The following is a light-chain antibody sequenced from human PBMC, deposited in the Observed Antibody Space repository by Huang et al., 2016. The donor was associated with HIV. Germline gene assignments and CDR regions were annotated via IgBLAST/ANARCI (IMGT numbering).Light chain of an antibody. CDR3: QQYDSWPRT. V-gene: IGKV3-15*01. Sequence: EIVMTQSPVTLSVSPGERATLSCRASQSINNNLALYQQKPGQGPSLLLYDTSTRATDIPARFSVSGSATDFTLTISNVQSEDFATYYCQQYDSWPRTFGQGTKVEIK. CDR2: DTS. J-gene: IGKJ1*01. CDR1: QSINNN.